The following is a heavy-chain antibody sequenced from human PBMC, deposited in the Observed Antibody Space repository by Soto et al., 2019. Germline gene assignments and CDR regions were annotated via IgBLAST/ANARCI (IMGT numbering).Heavy chain of an antibody. CDR3: ARDADDYGDYVLRMDV. J-gene: IGHJ6*02. V-gene: IGHV1-18*01. CDR1: GYTFTSYG. Sequence: ASVKVSCKASGYTFTSYGISWVRQAPGQGLEWMGWISAYNDNTNYAQNLQGRVTMTTDTSTSTAYMELSSLRSEDTAVYYCARDADDYGDYVLRMDVWGQGTTVTVSS. CDR2: ISAYNDNT. D-gene: IGHD4-17*01.